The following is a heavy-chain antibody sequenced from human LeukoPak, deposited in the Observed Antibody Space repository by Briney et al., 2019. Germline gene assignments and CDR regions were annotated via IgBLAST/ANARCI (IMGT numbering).Heavy chain of an antibody. J-gene: IGHJ5*02. V-gene: IGHV3-21*01. CDR3: ARGSFGELLTDWFDP. CDR1: GFTLSSYS. Sequence: GGSLRLSCAGSGFTLSSYSMNWVRQAPGKGLEWVSSISSSSSYIYYADSVKGRFTISRDNAKNSLYLQMNSLRAEDTAVYYCARGSFGELLTDWFDPWGQGTLVTVSS. CDR2: ISSSSSYI. D-gene: IGHD3-10*01.